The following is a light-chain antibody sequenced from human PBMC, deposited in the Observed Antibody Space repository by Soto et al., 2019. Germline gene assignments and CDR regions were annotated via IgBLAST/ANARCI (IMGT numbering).Light chain of an antibody. CDR1: SSDVGSYNL. J-gene: IGLJ1*01. V-gene: IGLV2-14*02. CDR3: SSYTSSSTPYV. Sequence: QSALTQPASVSGSPGQSITISCTGTSSDVGSYNLVSWYQQHPGKAPKLMIYEGSKRPSGVSNRFSGSKSDNTASLTISGLQAEDEADYYCSSYTSSSTPYVFGTGTKLTVL. CDR2: EGS.